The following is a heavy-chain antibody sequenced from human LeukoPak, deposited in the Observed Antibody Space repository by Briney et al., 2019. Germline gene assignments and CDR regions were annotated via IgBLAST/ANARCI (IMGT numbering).Heavy chain of an antibody. V-gene: IGHV3-74*01. D-gene: IGHD3-22*01. CDR1: GFTFSSNW. Sequence: GGSLRLSCEASGFTFSSNWMHWVRQAPGEGLVWLSHIKTDGSITNYADSVKGRFTISRDNAKNTLYLQMNSLTAEDTAVYYCARRLDSSGYYYVAWYFDLWGRGTLVTVSS. J-gene: IGHJ2*01. CDR2: IKTDGSIT. CDR3: ARRLDSSGYYYVAWYFDL.